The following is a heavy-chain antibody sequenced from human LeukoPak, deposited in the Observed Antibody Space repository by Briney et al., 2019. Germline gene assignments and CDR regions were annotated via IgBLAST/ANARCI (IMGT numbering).Heavy chain of an antibody. CDR3: ARDYIVVVPAAIQRYYYYMDV. CDR1: GYTFTGYY. Sequence: ASVKVSCKASGYTFTGYYMHWVRQAPGQGLEWMGWINPNSGGTNYAQKFQGRVTMTRDTSIGTAYMELSRLRSDDTAVYYCARDYIVVVPAAIQRYYYYMDVWGKGTTVTVSS. V-gene: IGHV1-2*02. CDR2: INPNSGGT. J-gene: IGHJ6*03. D-gene: IGHD2-2*02.